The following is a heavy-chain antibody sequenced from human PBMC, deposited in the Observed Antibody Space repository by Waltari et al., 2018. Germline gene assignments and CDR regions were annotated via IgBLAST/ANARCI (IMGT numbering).Heavy chain of an antibody. Sequence: SGGGLTQPGESLRLSCAASGFPFSDHYMDWARQAPGKGLEWIGRIKRRVDSYATQYAASVKGRFIISRDDSTDSLYLQMNSLKTEDTAVYYCAQLGTGHWGQGTLVTVSS. CDR1: GFPFSDHY. V-gene: IGHV3-72*01. D-gene: IGHD1-1*01. J-gene: IGHJ1*01. CDR3: AQLGTGH. CDR2: IKRRVDSYAT.